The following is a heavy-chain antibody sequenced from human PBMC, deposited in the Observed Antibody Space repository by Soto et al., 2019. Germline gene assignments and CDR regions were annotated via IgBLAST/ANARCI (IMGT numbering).Heavy chain of an antibody. CDR3: ARSYSSGWEFDY. V-gene: IGHV3-11*01. CDR2: ISSTGRTI. J-gene: IGHJ4*02. Sequence: GGSLRLSCGASGFTFSNYYMSWIRQAPGKGLEWVSYISSTGRTIYYADSVRCRFTVSRDNAQNSLSLKLNSLRVEDTAVYYCARSYSSGWEFDYWGQGTQVTVSS. CDR1: GFTFSNYY. D-gene: IGHD6-19*01.